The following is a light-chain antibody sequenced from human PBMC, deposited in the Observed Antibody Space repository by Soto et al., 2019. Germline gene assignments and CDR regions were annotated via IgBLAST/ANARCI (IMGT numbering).Light chain of an antibody. Sequence: EILLTQSPGTLSLSPGERATLSCRASQSVRNSYLAWYRQKPGQAPRLLIYGASGRATGIPDRFSGSGSGTDFPRIISRREPEDLAVYYCLQYGRSPYSLGQGTKLEI. J-gene: IGKJ2*03. CDR3: LQYGRSPYS. CDR1: QSVRNSY. V-gene: IGKV3-20*01. CDR2: GAS.